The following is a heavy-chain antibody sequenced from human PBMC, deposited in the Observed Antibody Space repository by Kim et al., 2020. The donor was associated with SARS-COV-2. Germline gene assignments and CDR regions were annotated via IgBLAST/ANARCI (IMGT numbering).Heavy chain of an antibody. CDR3: ARDHGSSWYRYFDY. Sequence: AQKFQGRVTMTRDTYTSTVYMELSSLRSEDTAVYYCARDHGSSWYRYFDYWGQGTLVTVSS. V-gene: IGHV1-46*01. D-gene: IGHD6-13*01. J-gene: IGHJ4*02.